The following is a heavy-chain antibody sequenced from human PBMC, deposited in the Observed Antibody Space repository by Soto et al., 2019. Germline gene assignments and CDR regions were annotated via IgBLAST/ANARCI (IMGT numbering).Heavy chain of an antibody. Sequence: QVQLMQSGADVQKPGASVKVSCKASGYTFTNYYVSWARQAPGQGLEWMGWINTYNGNTKYAQNFQGRVSMTADTSTSTAYMELWSLRSDDTAVYYCARDQRSTNGAEDYWGQGTLVTVSS. CDR3: ARDQRSTNGAEDY. CDR1: GYTFTNYY. V-gene: IGHV1-18*01. D-gene: IGHD2-8*01. CDR2: INTYNGNT. J-gene: IGHJ4*02.